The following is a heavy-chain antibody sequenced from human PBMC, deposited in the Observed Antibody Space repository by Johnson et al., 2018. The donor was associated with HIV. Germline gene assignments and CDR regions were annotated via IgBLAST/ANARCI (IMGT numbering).Heavy chain of an antibody. D-gene: IGHD3-16*01. V-gene: IGHV3-66*01. CDR1: GFTFSREN. J-gene: IGHJ3*02. CDR2: IYSGGST. Sequence: VQLVESGGGVVQPGRSLRLSYADSGFTFSRENMHWVRQAPGKGLEWVAVIYSGGSTYYAESVKGRFTISRDNAKNSLYLQMNSLRAEDTAVYYCARDGGRGDFDIWGQGTRVSVSS. CDR3: ARDGGRGDFDI.